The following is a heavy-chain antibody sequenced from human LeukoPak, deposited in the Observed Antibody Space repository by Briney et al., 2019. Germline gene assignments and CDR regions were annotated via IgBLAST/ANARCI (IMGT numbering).Heavy chain of an antibody. CDR1: GFTFDDYA. CDR3: AKSGSLFLGASITMIVVLYYFDY. V-gene: IGHV3-9*01. D-gene: IGHD3-22*01. J-gene: IGHJ4*02. CDR2: ISWNGGSI. Sequence: GGSLRLSCAASGFTFDDYAMHWVRQAPGKGLEWVAGISWNGGSIGYADSVKGRFTISRDNAKNSLYLQMNSLRAEDTAVYYCAKSGSLFLGASITMIVVLYYFDYWGQGTLVTVSS.